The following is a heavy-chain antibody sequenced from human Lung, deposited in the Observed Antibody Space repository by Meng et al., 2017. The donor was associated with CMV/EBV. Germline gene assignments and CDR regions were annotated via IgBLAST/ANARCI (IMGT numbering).Heavy chain of an antibody. CDR2: MYHSGTT. CDR1: GGSISSSYW. CDR3: ATQESRDGHNPY. J-gene: IGHJ4*02. V-gene: IGHV4-4*02. D-gene: IGHD5-24*01. Sequence: PEGSGPGLVKPSGTLSLTCVGSGGSISSSYWWTWVRQSPGKGLEWIGEMYHSGTTNYNPSLKSRVTISMGKSNNQLSLKLNSVTAADTAVYYCATQESRDGHNPYWGQGTLVTVSS.